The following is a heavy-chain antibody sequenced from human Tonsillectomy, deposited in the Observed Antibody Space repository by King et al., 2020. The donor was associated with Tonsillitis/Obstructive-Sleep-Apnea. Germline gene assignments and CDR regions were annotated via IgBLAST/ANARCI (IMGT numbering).Heavy chain of an antibody. CDR3: AIGVSGYYDSSGPVH. CDR2: FNLIYAMG. CDR1: GGTFNSYA. J-gene: IGHJ4*02. D-gene: IGHD3-22*01. V-gene: IGHV1-69*04. Sequence: QLVQSGAEVKKPGSSVKVSCKASGGTFNSYAINWVRQAPGQGLEWMGKFNLIYAMGDYAEKFQGRVTITADKPTTTAYMELGGLRSDDTAVYYCAIGVSGYYDSSGPVHWGRGTLVTVSS.